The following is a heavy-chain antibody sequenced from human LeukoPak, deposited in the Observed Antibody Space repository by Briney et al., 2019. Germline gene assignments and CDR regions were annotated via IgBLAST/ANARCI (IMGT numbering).Heavy chain of an antibody. Sequence: SETLSLTCTVSGGSISTYYWSWIRQPPGKGLEWIGYIYYSGSTYYNPSLKSRVTISVDTSKNQFSLKLSSATAADTAVYYCARGWQIFGVVIRQFDYWGQGTLVTVSS. CDR2: IYYSGST. V-gene: IGHV4-30-4*08. D-gene: IGHD3-3*01. CDR1: GGSISTYY. J-gene: IGHJ4*02. CDR3: ARGWQIFGVVIRQFDY.